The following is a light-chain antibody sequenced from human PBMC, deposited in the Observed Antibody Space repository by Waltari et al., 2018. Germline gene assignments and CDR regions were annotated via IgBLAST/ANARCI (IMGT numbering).Light chain of an antibody. CDR1: RSNIGNNY. CDR3: ASWDDSLNGRWE. Sequence: QSVLTQPPSVSAAPGQRVTISCSGGRSNIGNNYVSWYRQFPGTAPKLLIYEDTERPSGIAGRFSGSKSGTSASLAISGLRSDDEADYFCASWDDSLNGRWEFGGGTKVTVI. V-gene: IGLV1-51*02. CDR2: EDT. J-gene: IGLJ2*01.